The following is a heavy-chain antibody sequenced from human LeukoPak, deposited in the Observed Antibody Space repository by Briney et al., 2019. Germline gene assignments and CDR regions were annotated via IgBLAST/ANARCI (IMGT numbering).Heavy chain of an antibody. J-gene: IGHJ4*02. Sequence: SETLSLTCTVSGGSINNYYWYWMRQPSGKGLEWIGYVWYSGTTKYNPSLKSRVTISVDTSKNQFSLKLSPVTAADTAVYYCARDLQEGYSYGRYFDYWGQGTLVTVSS. CDR3: ARDLQEGYSYGRYFDY. CDR1: GGSINNYY. CDR2: VWYSGTT. V-gene: IGHV4-59*12. D-gene: IGHD5-18*01.